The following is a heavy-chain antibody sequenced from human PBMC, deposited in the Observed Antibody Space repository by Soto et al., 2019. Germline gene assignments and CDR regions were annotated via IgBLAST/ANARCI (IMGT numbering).Heavy chain of an antibody. V-gene: IGHV4-39*01. J-gene: IGHJ5*02. CDR2: IYYSGST. D-gene: IGHD3-3*01. CDR3: ASLRPVQFGVASNWFDP. CDR1: GGSISSSSYY. Sequence: PSETLSLTCTVSGGSISSSSYYWGWIRQPPGKGLEWIGSIYYSGSTYYNPSLKSRVTISVDTSKNQFSLKLSSVTAADTAVYNCASLRPVQFGVASNWFDPWGQRTLVTVSS.